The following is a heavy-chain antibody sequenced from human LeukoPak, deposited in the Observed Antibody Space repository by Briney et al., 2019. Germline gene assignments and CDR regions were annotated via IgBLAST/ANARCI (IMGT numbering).Heavy chain of an antibody. V-gene: IGHV3-66*01. CDR2: IYVGRST. CDR3: AREYGYTYGAGY. Sequence: GGSLRLSCAASGFTVSTNHMSWVRQPPGKGLEWVSVIYVGRSTYYADSVKGRFTISRDDSKNTLYLQMSSRRAEDTAVYYCAREYGYTYGAGYWGQGTLVTVSS. D-gene: IGHD5-18*01. CDR1: GFTVSTNH. J-gene: IGHJ4*02.